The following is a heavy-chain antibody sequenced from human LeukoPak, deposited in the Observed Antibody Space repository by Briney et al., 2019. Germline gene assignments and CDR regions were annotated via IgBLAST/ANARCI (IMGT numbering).Heavy chain of an antibody. CDR3: ARGGPTGSLHFDY. CDR1: GGSISSSSYY. CDR2: IYYSGST. D-gene: IGHD3-9*01. Sequence: PSDTLSLTCTVSGGSISSSSYYWGWIRQPPGKGLEWIGSIYYSGSTYYNPSLKSRDTISVDTSKNQFSLKLSSVTAADTAVYYCARGGPTGSLHFDYWGQGTLVTVSS. V-gene: IGHV4-39*01. J-gene: IGHJ4*02.